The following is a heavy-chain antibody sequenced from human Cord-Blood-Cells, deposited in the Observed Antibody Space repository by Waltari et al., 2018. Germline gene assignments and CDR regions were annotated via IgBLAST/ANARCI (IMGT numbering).Heavy chain of an antibody. D-gene: IGHD5-12*01. J-gene: IGHJ4*02. CDR2: IYYSGST. Sequence: QVQLQESGPGLVKPSETLSLTCTVSGGSISSYYWSWIRQPPGKGLEWIGYIYYSGSTNYNPSLKSRVTISVDMSKNQFSLKLSSVTAADTAVYYCARNLGYSGYDYYFDYWGQGTLVTVSS. CDR1: GGSISSYY. V-gene: IGHV4-59*01. CDR3: ARNLGYSGYDYYFDY.